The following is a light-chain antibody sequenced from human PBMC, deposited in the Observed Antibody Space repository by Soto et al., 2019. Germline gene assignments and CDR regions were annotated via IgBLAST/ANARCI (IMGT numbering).Light chain of an antibody. CDR2: KAS. J-gene: IGKJ1*01. CDR1: QSISSW. V-gene: IGKV1-5*03. Sequence: DIQMTQSPSTLSAPVGDRVTITCRASQSISSWLAWYQQKPGKAPKLLIYKASSLESGVPSRFSGSGSGTESTLTISSLQPDDFAPYYCQQYNSYSWTFGQGTKVEIK. CDR3: QQYNSYSWT.